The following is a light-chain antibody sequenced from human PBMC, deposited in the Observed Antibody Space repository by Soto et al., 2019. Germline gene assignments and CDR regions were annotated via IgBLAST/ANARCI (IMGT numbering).Light chain of an antibody. CDR3: ASWDGSLNRSV. J-gene: IGLJ2*01. V-gene: IGLV1-44*01. CDR2: RNN. Sequence: VLSQPPSASGTPGQTVTISCSGSSSNTGSNSVDWYQQLPGTAPKLLIYRNNQRPSGVPDRFSGSKSGTSASLAISGLQSEDEADYYCASWDGSLNRSVFGGGTKLTVL. CDR1: SSNTGSNS.